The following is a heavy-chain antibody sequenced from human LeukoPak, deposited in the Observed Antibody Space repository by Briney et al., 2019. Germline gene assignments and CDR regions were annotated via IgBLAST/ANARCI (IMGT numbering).Heavy chain of an antibody. V-gene: IGHV3-30*02. CDR3: AKELKPRNRYNWNYEPQPYYYYYMDV. Sequence: PGGSLRLSCAASGFTFSSYGMHWVRQAPGKGLEWVAFIRYDGSNKYYADSVKGRFTISRDNSKNTLYLQMNSLRAEDTAVYYCAKELKPRNRYNWNYEPQPYYYYYMDVWGKGTTVTVSS. CDR2: IRYDGSNK. D-gene: IGHD1-7*01. J-gene: IGHJ6*03. CDR1: GFTFSSYG.